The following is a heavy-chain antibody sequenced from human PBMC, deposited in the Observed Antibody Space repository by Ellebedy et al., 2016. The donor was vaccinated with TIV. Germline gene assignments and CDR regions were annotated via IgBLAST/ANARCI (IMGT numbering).Heavy chain of an antibody. J-gene: IGHJ4*02. Sequence: ESLKISCPVSGGSSIRTSYYWGWIRQPPVRGLEWIGTIDYSGSTYYNPSLKSRVTMSVDTSKKQLSLKLSSVTAADTAVYYCASLMYQMVRRVIRYWGQGILVTVSS. D-gene: IGHD3-10*01. CDR3: ASLMYQMVRRVIRY. CDR2: IDYSGST. CDR1: GGSSIRTSYY. V-gene: IGHV4-39*01.